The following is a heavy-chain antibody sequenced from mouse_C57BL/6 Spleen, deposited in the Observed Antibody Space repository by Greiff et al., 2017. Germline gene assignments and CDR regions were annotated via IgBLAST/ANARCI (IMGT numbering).Heavy chain of an antibody. D-gene: IGHD1-1*01. CDR2: ISSGGDYI. Sequence: EVQRVESGEGLVKPGGSLKLSCAASGFTFSSYAMSWVRQTPEKRLEWVAYISSGGDYIYYADTVKGRFTISRDNARNTLYLQRSSLKSEDTAMYYCTLDGSSPSPMDYWGQGTSVTVSS. V-gene: IGHV5-9-1*02. CDR3: TLDGSSPSPMDY. CDR1: GFTFSSYA. J-gene: IGHJ4*01.